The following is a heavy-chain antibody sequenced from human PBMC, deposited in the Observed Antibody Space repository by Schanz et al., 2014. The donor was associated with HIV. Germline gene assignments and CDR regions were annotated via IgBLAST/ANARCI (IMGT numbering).Heavy chain of an antibody. J-gene: IGHJ4*02. CDR3: ARGNSSGWPNPFDS. D-gene: IGHD6-19*01. CDR2: IIPIFRTT. CDR1: GGTFSNLA. V-gene: IGHV1-69*01. Sequence: QVQLVQSGAEVKKPGSSVKVSCKASGGTFSNLAISWVRQAPGQGLQWMGGIIPIFRTTNYAQTFQDRLTITADDFTTTAYMRLTSLRPDDTAVYFCARGNSSGWPNPFDSWGQGTPVTVSS.